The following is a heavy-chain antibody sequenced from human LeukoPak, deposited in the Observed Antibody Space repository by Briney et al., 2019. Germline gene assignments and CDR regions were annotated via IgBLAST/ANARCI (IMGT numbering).Heavy chain of an antibody. CDR1: GGSISSSSYY. CDR3: ARKENIAAAAFDY. CDR2: IYYSGST. J-gene: IGHJ4*02. V-gene: IGHV4-39*07. D-gene: IGHD6-13*01. Sequence: SETLSLTCTVSGGSISSSSYYWGWIRQPPGKGLEWIGSIYYSGSTNYNPSLKSRVTISVDTSKNQFSLKLSSVTAADTAVYYCARKENIAAAAFDYWGQGTLVTVSS.